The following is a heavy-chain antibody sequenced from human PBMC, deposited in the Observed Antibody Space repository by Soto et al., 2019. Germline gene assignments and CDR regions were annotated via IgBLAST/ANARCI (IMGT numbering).Heavy chain of an antibody. CDR2: IYHSGST. CDR1: GGSISSGGYS. Sequence: SKTLSLTCAVSGGSISSGGYSWSWIRQPPGKGLEWIGYIYHSGSTYYNPSLKSRVTISVDRSKNQFSLKLSSVTAADTAVYYCAREKRGPFDYWGQGTLVTVSS. D-gene: IGHD3-16*01. V-gene: IGHV4-30-2*01. J-gene: IGHJ4*02. CDR3: AREKRGPFDY.